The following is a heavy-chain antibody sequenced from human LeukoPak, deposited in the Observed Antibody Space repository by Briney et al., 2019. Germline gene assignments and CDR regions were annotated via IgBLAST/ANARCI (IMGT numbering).Heavy chain of an antibody. CDR2: IYYSGIT. CDR1: GGSITTNTDY. Sequence: SETLSLTCTVSGGSITTNTDYWGWVRQPPGKGREWIGSIYYSGITYYSPSLKSRVTISVDTSKNQFPLKLTSVTAADTAVYYCARHPRYCSSNSCYGPDAFDIWGQGTMVTVSS. CDR3: ARHPRYCSSNSCYGPDAFDI. V-gene: IGHV4-39*01. D-gene: IGHD2-2*01. J-gene: IGHJ3*02.